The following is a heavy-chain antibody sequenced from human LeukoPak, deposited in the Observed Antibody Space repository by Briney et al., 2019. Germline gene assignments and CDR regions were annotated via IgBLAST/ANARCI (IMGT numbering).Heavy chain of an antibody. Sequence: PGGSLRLSCAASGFTFSSYGMHWVRQAPGKGLEWVAFIRYDGSNKYYADSVKGRFTISRDNSKNTLYLQMNSLRAEDTAVYCCAKVIVPAAVRAYYYYMDVWGKGTTVTVSS. CDR2: IRYDGSNK. J-gene: IGHJ6*03. V-gene: IGHV3-30*02. CDR1: GFTFSSYG. CDR3: AKVIVPAAVRAYYYYMDV. D-gene: IGHD2-2*01.